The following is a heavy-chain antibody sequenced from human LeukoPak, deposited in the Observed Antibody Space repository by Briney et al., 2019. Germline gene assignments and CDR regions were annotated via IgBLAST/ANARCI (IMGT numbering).Heavy chain of an antibody. CDR3: TKGYCSGGSCRGVQFDY. D-gene: IGHD2-15*01. CDR1: GFTFSGSA. J-gene: IGHJ4*02. Sequence: PGGSLRLSCAASGFTFSGSAMHWVRQASGKGLEWVGRIRSKANSYATAYAASVKGRFTISRDDSKNTAYLQMNSLKTEDTAVYYCTKGYCSGGSCRGVQFDYWGQGTLVTVSS. V-gene: IGHV3-73*01. CDR2: IRSKANSYAT.